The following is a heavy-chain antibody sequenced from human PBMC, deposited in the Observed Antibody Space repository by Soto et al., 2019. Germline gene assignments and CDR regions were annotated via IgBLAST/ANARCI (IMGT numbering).Heavy chain of an antibody. CDR2: INAGNGNT. D-gene: IGHD6-13*01. CDR1: GYTFTSYA. V-gene: IGHV1-3*01. Sequence: GASVKVSCKASGYTFTSYAMHWVRQAPGQRLEWMGWINAGNGNTNYSQKFQGRVTITRDKSASTGYMELSSLRSEDTAVYYCAKDLGYSSILVVNWLAPWGQGPRVTVS. J-gene: IGHJ5*02. CDR3: AKDLGYSSILVVNWLAP.